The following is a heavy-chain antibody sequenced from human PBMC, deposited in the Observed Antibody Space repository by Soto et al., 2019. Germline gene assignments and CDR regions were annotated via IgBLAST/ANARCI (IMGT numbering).Heavy chain of an antibody. CDR2: TKTDGTT. D-gene: IGHD3-10*01. V-gene: IGHV3-74*01. J-gene: IGHJ3*02. CDR1: GFTFSRHW. CDR3: VRDMRAVPWYGGISSAFDM. Sequence: EVQLAESGGGSVQPGGSLRLSCAASGFTFSRHWIHWVRQAPGQGLVWVSRTKTDGTTSFADSVRGRFTISRDNAENTLYLQMNSLRAEDTAVYYCVRDMRAVPWYGGISSAFDMWGQGTMVTVSS.